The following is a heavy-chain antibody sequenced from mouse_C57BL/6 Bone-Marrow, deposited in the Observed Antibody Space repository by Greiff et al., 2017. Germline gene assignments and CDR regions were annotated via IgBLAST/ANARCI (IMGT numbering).Heavy chain of an antibody. D-gene: IGHD2-4*01. J-gene: IGHJ3*01. CDR3: AREDYDYDGAWFAY. V-gene: IGHV1-55*01. CDR2: IYPGSGST. CDR1: GYTFTSYW. Sequence: QVQLQQPGAELVKPGASVKMSCKASGYTFTSYWITWVKQRPGQGLEWIGDIYPGSGSTNYNEKFKSKATLTLDTSSSTAYMQLSSLTSEDSAVYYCAREDYDYDGAWFAYWGQGTLVTVSA.